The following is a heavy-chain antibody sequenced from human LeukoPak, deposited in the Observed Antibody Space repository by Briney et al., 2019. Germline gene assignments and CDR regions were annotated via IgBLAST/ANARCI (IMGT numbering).Heavy chain of an antibody. CDR1: GGTFSSYA. J-gene: IGHJ3*02. D-gene: IGHD3-22*01. CDR2: ISPIFGTA. Sequence: SVKVSCKASGGTFSSYAISWVRQAPGQGLEWMGGISPIFGTANYAQKFRGRVTITADESTSTAYMELSSLRSEDTAVYYCARAEREYYYDSSGYYYGAFDIWGQGTMVTVSS. CDR3: ARAEREYYYDSSGYYYGAFDI. V-gene: IGHV1-69*01.